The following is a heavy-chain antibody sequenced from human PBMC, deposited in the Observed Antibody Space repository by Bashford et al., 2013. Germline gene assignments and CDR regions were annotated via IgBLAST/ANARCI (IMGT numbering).Heavy chain of an antibody. CDR3: ARDFRHCSGDNCYWADVNY. J-gene: IGHJ4*02. Sequence: VRQAPGKGLEWVSSISIRSTYIYYADSVKDRFTISRDNAKNSLYLQMNSLRAEDTAVYYCARDFRHCSGDNCYWADVNYWGQGTLVTVSS. V-gene: IGHV3-21*01. CDR2: ISIRSTYI. D-gene: IGHD2-15*01.